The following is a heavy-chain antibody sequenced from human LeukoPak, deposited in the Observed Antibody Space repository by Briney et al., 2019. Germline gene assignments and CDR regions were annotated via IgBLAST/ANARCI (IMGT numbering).Heavy chain of an antibody. CDR2: ISSSSSYI. V-gene: IGHV3-21*01. D-gene: IGHD5-18*01. J-gene: IGHJ6*02. CDR3: ARGSVQLHGMDV. Sequence: GGSLRLSCAASGFTFSSYSMNWVRHAPGKGLEWVSSISSSSSYIYYADSVKGRFTISRDNAKNSLYLQMNSLRAEDTAVYYCARGSVQLHGMDVWGQGTTVTVSS. CDR1: GFTFSSYS.